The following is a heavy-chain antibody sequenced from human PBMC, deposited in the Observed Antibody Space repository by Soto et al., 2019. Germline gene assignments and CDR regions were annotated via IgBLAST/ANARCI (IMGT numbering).Heavy chain of an antibody. CDR2: ISSSSSYI. CDR1: GFTFSSYS. J-gene: IGHJ4*02. V-gene: IGHV3-21*01. D-gene: IGHD3-16*01. Sequence: EVQLVESGGGLVKPGGSLRLSCAASGFTFSSYSMNWVRQAPGKGLEWVSSISSSSSYIYYAHSVKGRFTITRDNAKNSRYQKMNSLRAEDTAVYYCARAGEGGGADYWGQGTLVTVSS. CDR3: ARAGEGGGADY.